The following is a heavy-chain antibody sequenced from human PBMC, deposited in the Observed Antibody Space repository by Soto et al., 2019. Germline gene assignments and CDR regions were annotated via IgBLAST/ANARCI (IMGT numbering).Heavy chain of an antibody. CDR1: GGSISSGDYY. CDR3: AREGGSYDSGGFLIRGAFDV. V-gene: IGHV4-31*03. CDR2: IHHRGNT. J-gene: IGHJ3*01. D-gene: IGHD3-22*01. Sequence: VQLQQSGPGLVKPSQTLSLTCTVSGGSISSGDYYWNWIRQHPEKGLEWIGSIHHRGNTYYSPSLESRISISIDTSKKQFSLRLSSVTAADTAVYYCAREGGSYDSGGFLIRGAFDVWGQGTTVTVSP.